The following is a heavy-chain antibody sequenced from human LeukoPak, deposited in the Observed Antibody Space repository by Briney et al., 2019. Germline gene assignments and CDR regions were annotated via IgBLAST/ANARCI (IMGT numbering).Heavy chain of an antibody. CDR3: VRGTYPLLRFRPILYMDV. J-gene: IGHJ6*03. CDR2: FIPTLGTE. Sequence: ASVKVSCKASGGTFSGYAISWVRQSAGQGLEWIGGFIPTLGTEKKGQKFQGRVTITADEYTTTAYMELRSLTSHDTAVYYCVRGTYPLLRFRPILYMDVWGAGNTITIS. D-gene: IGHD2-21*01. CDR1: GGTFSGYA. V-gene: IGHV1-69*13.